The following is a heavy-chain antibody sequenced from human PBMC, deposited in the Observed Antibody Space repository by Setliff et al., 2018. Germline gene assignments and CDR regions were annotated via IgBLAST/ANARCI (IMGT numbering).Heavy chain of an antibody. D-gene: IGHD2-15*01. CDR1: GFTFSSYR. J-gene: IGHJ4*02. CDR2: IWDDGGNK. Sequence: PGGSLRLSCAASGFTFSSYRMHWVRQAPGKGPEWVAVIWDDGGNKYHTDSVKGRVTISRDNSKNTLYLQMNSLRPEDTAVYYCARTCSGSGCYAGLESWGQGTPVTVSS. CDR3: ARTCSGSGCYAGLES. V-gene: IGHV3-33*08.